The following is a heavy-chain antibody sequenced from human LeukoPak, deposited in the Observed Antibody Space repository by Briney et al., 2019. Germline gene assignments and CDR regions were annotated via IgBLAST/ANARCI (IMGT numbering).Heavy chain of an antibody. Sequence: SETLSLTCTVSGGSISSYYWSWIRQPPGKGLEWIGYIYYSGSTNYNPSLKSRVTISVDTSKNQFSLKLSSVTAADTAVYYCARGYDGSGYYYRNWYFDLWGRGTLVTVSS. CDR2: IYYSGST. CDR3: ARGYDGSGYYYRNWYFDL. J-gene: IGHJ2*01. D-gene: IGHD3-22*01. CDR1: GGSISSYY. V-gene: IGHV4-59*08.